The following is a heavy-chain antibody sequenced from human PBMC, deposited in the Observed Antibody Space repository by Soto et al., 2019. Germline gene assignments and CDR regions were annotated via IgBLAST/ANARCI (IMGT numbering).Heavy chain of an antibody. CDR3: ARETKFYGFCSGDYRFDT. Sequence: QTQLVQSGPEVKNPGASVKVSCKASGYSFNSYGISWVRQAPGQGLEWMGWISASSGNTTYAQELQGRVTMTTDTATTTAYMELRSLTSDDTAVYYCARETKFYGFCSGDYRFDTWGQGTLVSVSS. J-gene: IGHJ5*02. D-gene: IGHD3-3*01. CDR1: GYSFNSYG. V-gene: IGHV1-18*01. CDR2: ISASSGNT.